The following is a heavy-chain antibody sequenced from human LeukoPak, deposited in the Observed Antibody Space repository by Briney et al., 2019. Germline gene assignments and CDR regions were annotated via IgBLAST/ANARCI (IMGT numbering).Heavy chain of an antibody. D-gene: IGHD2-15*01. J-gene: IGHJ4*02. CDR1: CASINSHY. Sequence: SETLSLTCTVSCASINSHYWSLIRQPAGKGLEWIGRIYIRGSTNYASSLQSRVTMSVDTSKNQFSLKLTSVTAADTAVYYCARALNPLPGTYYFDYWGQGTLVTVSS. V-gene: IGHV4-4*07. CDR2: IYIRGST. CDR3: ARALNPLPGTYYFDY.